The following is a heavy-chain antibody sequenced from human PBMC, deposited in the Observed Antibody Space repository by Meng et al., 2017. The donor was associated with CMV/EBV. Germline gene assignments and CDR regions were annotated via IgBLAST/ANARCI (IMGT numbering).Heavy chain of an antibody. CDR3: AAYPQTMVRGVALWGAFDY. J-gene: IGHJ4*02. D-gene: IGHD3-10*01. Sequence: VPLVQSGAEVKKPGASVKVSCKASGYTFTSYGISWVRQAPGQGLEWMGWISAYNGNTNYAQKLQGRVTMTTDTSTSTAYMELRSLRSDDTAVYYCAAYPQTMVRGVALWGAFDYWGQGTLVTASS. V-gene: IGHV1-18*01. CDR1: GYTFTSYG. CDR2: ISAYNGNT.